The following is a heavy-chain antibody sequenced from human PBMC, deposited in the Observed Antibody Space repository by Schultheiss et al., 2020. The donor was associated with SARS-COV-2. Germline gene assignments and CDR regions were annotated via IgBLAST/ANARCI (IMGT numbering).Heavy chain of an antibody. V-gene: IGHV4-59*12. CDR3: ARAGTYYYDSSGYSPGRYFDY. D-gene: IGHD3-22*01. CDR2: IHYSGST. CDR1: GGSISSYY. J-gene: IGHJ4*02. Sequence: SQTLSLTCTVSGGSISSYYWSWIRQPAGKGLEWIGYIHYSGSTNYNPSLKSRVTISVDTSKNQFSLKLSSVTAADTAVYYCARAGTYYYDSSGYSPGRYFDYWGQGTLVTVSS.